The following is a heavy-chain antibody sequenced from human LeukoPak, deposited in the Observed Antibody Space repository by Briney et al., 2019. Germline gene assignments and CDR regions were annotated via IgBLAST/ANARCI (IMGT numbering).Heavy chain of an antibody. J-gene: IGHJ6*03. Sequence: ASVKVSCKASGYTFTTYGMSWVRQAPGQGLEWMGWISAYNGNTNYAQKLQGRVTMTTDTSTSTAYMELRSLRSDDTAVYYCARGGYSYYYYYMDVWGKGTTVTISS. CDR1: GYTFTTYG. V-gene: IGHV1-18*01. D-gene: IGHD6-13*01. CDR3: ARGGYSYYYYYMDV. CDR2: ISAYNGNT.